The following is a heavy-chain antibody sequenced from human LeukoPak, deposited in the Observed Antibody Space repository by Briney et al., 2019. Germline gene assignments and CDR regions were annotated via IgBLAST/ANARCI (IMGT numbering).Heavy chain of an antibody. V-gene: IGHV1-8*01. CDR1: VYTFTSYD. J-gene: IGHJ3*02. CDR2: RKPNSGNT. CDR3: AAGSFDDAFDI. Sequence: ASVKVSCKASVYTFTSYDINWVRQATGQGLEWMGWRKPNSGNTGYAQEFQGRGNINKDTSIGTAYMELRSLRSEDTGVCYCAAGSFDDAFDIWGQGTMVTVSS.